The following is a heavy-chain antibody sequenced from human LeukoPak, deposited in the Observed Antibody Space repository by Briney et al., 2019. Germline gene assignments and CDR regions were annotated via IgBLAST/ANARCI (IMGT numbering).Heavy chain of an antibody. V-gene: IGHV3-23*01. CDR1: GFTFTNYA. D-gene: IGHD2-2*01. J-gene: IGHJ4*02. CDR2: IRSGGGST. CDR3: AKDSYYCSTNSCPVYYFDF. Sequence: GGSLRLSCAASGFTFTNYAMSWVRQAPGKGLEWVSTIRSGGGSTNYADSVKGRFTISRDNSKNTLYVQMDSLRAEDTAVYYCAKDSYYCSTNSCPVYYFDFWGQGALVTVSS.